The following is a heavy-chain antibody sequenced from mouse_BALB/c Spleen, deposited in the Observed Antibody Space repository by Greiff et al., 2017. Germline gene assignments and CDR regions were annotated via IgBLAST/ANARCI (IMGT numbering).Heavy chain of an antibody. V-gene: IGHV1S137*01. CDR1: GYTFTDYA. J-gene: IGHJ4*01. Sequence: VQLVESGAELVRPGVSVKISCKGSGYTFTDYAMHWVKQSHAKSLEWIGVISTYYGDASYNQKFKGKATMTVDKPSSTAYMELARLTSEDSAIYYCARGGAMDYWGQGTSVTVSS. D-gene: IGHD1-1*02. CDR2: ISTYYGDA. CDR3: ARGGAMDY.